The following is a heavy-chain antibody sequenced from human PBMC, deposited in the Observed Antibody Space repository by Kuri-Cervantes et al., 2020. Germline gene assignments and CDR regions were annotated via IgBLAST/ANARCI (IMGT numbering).Heavy chain of an antibody. CDR2: INSDGSST. Sequence: GGSLRLSCAASGFTFSSYWMHWVRQAPGKGLVWVSRINSDGSSTSYADSVKGRFTISRDNAKNTLYLQMNSLKTEDTAVYYCTTDFNYYDSSGYLCCEDFDYWGQGTLVTVSS. CDR3: TTDFNYYDSSGYLCCEDFDY. J-gene: IGHJ4*02. V-gene: IGHV3-74*01. D-gene: IGHD3-22*01. CDR1: GFTFSSYW.